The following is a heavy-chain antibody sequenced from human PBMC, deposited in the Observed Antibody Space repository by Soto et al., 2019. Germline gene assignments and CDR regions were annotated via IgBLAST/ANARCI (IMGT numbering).Heavy chain of an antibody. V-gene: IGHV4-59*01. D-gene: IGHD3-16*01. Sequence: SETLSLTCTVSGGSISSYYWSWVRQPPGKGLEWIGYVSYSGSTNYNPSLKRRVTISVGTSKTQFSLKLSSVTAADTAVYYCARVSTSFDDWGQGTVVTVSS. J-gene: IGHJ4*02. CDR1: GGSISSYY. CDR3: ARVSTSFDD. CDR2: VSYSGST.